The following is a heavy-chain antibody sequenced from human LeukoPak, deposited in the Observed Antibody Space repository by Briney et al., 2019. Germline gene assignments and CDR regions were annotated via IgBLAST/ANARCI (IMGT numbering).Heavy chain of an antibody. Sequence: GGSLRLSCAASGLTFSSYSMNWVRQAPGEGLVGVSRINGDGSSTTYADSVKGRFTISRDNAKNTLYLQMNRLRVEDTAVYYCAAVWFGDLMNYWGQGTQVSVSS. CDR1: GLTFSSYS. D-gene: IGHD3-10*01. CDR3: AAVWFGDLMNY. CDR2: INGDGSST. J-gene: IGHJ4*02. V-gene: IGHV3-74*01.